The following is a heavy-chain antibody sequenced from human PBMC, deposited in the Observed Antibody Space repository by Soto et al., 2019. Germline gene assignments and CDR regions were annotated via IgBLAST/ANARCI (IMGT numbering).Heavy chain of an antibody. J-gene: IGHJ4*02. CDR2: ISAYSGNT. Sequence: ASVKVSCKASGYSFTSHGISWVRQAPGQGLEWMGWISAYSGNTNYAQKLQGRVTMTADTSTSTAYMELRSLSSDDTAMYYCATRPPAFDYWGQGTLVPVSA. V-gene: IGHV1-18*01. D-gene: IGHD6-6*01. CDR3: ATRPPAFDY. CDR1: GYSFTSHG.